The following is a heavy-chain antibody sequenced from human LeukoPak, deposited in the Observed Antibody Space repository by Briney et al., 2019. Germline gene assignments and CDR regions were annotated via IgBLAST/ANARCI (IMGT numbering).Heavy chain of an antibody. CDR1: GFTFSSYG. V-gene: IGHV3-30*18. D-gene: IGHD2-2*01. J-gene: IGHJ5*02. Sequence: GGSLRLSCAASGFTFSSYGMHWVRQAPGKGLEWVAVMSYDGSNKYYADSVKGRFTISRDNSKNTLYLQMNSLRAEDTAVYYCAKPNRRYCSSTSCYPDWFDPWGQGTLVTVSS. CDR2: MSYDGSNK. CDR3: AKPNRRYCSSTSCYPDWFDP.